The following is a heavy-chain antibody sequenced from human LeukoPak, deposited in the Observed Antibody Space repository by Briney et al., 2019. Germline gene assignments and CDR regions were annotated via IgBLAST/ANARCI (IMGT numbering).Heavy chain of an antibody. CDR2: IYYSGST. Sequence: SETLSLTCTVSGGSISGSTYYWGWIRQPPGKGLEWIGSIYYSGSTYYNPSLKSRVTISVDTSKNQFSLKLSSVTAADTAVYYCARTKYSSGGASWFDPWGQGTLVTVSS. CDR1: GGSISGSTYY. J-gene: IGHJ5*02. CDR3: ARTKYSSGGASWFDP. D-gene: IGHD6-19*01. V-gene: IGHV4-39*07.